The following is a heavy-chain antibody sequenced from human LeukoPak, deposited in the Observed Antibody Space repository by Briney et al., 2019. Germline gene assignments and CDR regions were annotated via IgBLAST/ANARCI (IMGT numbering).Heavy chain of an antibody. D-gene: IGHD2-15*01. CDR3: ASSVVVAATDAFDI. J-gene: IGHJ3*02. V-gene: IGHV4-39*01. CDR1: GGSISSSSYY. CDR2: IYYSGST. Sequence: PSETLSLTCTVSGGSISSSSYYWGWIRQPPGKGPEWIGSIYYSGSTYYNPSLKSRVTISEDTSKNQFSLKLSSVTAADTAVYYCASSVVVAATDAFDIWGQGTMVTVSS.